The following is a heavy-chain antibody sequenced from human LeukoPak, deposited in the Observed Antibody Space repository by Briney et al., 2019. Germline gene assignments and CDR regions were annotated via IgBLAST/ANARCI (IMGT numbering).Heavy chain of an antibody. V-gene: IGHV4-34*01. CDR1: GGSFSGYY. J-gene: IGHJ5*02. CDR2: INHSGST. Sequence: SETLSLTCAVYGGSFSGYYWSWIRQPPGKGLEWIGEINHSGSTNYNPSLKSRVTISVDTSKNQFSLKLSSVTAADTAVYYCARPASYYYGSGSYSGKNWFDPWGQGTLVTVSS. CDR3: ARPASYYYGSGSYSGKNWFDP. D-gene: IGHD3-10*01.